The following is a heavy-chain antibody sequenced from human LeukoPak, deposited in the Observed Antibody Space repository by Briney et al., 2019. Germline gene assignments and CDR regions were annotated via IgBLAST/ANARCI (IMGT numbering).Heavy chain of an antibody. V-gene: IGHV1-69*05. D-gene: IGHD3-3*01. J-gene: IGHJ6*03. CDR3: ASDRQYYDFWSGYFGEASDYYYMDV. CDR2: IIPIFGTA. Sequence: ASVKVSCKASGGTFSSYAISWVRQAPGQGLEWMGGIIPIFGTANYAQKFQGRVTITTDESTSTAYMELSSLKSEDTAVYYCASDRQYYDFWSGYFGEASDYYYMDVWGKGTTVTVSS. CDR1: GGTFSSYA.